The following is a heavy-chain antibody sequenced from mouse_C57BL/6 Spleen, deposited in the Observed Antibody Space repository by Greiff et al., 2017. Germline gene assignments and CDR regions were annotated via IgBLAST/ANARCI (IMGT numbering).Heavy chain of an antibody. CDR3: ARGDSTVVFDY. Sequence: VQRVESGAELVKPGASVKISRKASGYAFSSYWMNWVKQRPGKGLEWIGQIYPGDGDTNYNGKFKGKATLTADKSSSTAYMQLSSLTSEDSAVYFCARGDSTVVFDYWGQGTTLTVSS. V-gene: IGHV1-80*01. J-gene: IGHJ2*01. CDR1: GYAFSSYW. CDR2: IYPGDGDT. D-gene: IGHD1-1*01.